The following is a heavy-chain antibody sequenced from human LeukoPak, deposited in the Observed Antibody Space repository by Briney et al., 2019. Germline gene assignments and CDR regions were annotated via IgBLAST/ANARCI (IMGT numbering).Heavy chain of an antibody. J-gene: IGHJ4*02. CDR2: INPSGGTT. D-gene: IGHD6-6*01. CDR1: PYTFNSYS. V-gene: IGHV1-46*02. Sequence: GASVKASCKPSPYTFNSYSMNWVGQAPGQGLAWMGIINPSGGTTSDAQRFQGRVTMTRDMSTSTVYMELGSLRSEDTAVYYCARGYSSSYRIDYWGQGTLVTVSS. CDR3: ARGYSSSYRIDY.